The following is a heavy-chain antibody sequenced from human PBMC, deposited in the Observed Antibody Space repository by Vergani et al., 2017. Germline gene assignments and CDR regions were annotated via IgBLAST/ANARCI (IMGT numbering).Heavy chain of an antibody. CDR2: IIPIFGTA. CDR1: GGTFSSYA. J-gene: IGHJ3*02. V-gene: IGHV1-69*18. CDR3: AQPQYYYDSSGYYLAAFDI. D-gene: IGHD3-22*01. Sequence: QVQLVQSGAEVKKPGSSVKVSCKASGGTFSSYAISWVRQAPGQGLEWMGRIIPIFGTANYAQKFQGRVTITADESTSTAYMGLSSLRSEDTAVYYCAQPQYYYDSSGYYLAAFDIWGQGTMVTVSS.